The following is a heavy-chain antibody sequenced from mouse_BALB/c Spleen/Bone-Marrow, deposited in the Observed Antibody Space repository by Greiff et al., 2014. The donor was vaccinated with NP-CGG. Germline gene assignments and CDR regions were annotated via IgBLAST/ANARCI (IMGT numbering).Heavy chain of an antibody. CDR1: GFALGSYD. J-gene: IGHJ4*01. V-gene: IGHV5-12-1*01. Sequence: EVQLVESGGGLVKPGGSLKLSCAASGFALGSYDMSWVRQPPEKRLEWVAYISHGGGTTHYSDTVKGRFTISRDNAKNTLYLQMSSLKSEDTAIYYCTRHGGYYPYYYAMDYWGQGTSVTVSS. CDR3: TRHGGYYPYYYAMDY. CDR2: ISHGGGTT. D-gene: IGHD2-3*01.